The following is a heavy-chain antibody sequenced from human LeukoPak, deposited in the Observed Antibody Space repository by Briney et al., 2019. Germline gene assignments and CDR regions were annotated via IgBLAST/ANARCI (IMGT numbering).Heavy chain of an antibody. J-gene: IGHJ4*02. CDR1: GYSLTSYW. CDR3: ARQGGYCSGGSCYSDY. D-gene: IGHD2-15*01. Sequence: GESLKISCKGSGYSLTSYWIGWVRQMPGKGLEWMGIIYPGDSDTRYSPSFQGQVTISADKSISTAYLQWSSLKASDTAMYYCARQGGYCSGGSCYSDYWGQGTLVTVSS. V-gene: IGHV5-51*01. CDR2: IYPGDSDT.